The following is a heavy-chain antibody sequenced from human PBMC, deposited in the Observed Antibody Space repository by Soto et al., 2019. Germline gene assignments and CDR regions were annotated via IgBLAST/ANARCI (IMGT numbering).Heavy chain of an antibody. CDR3: ARGHYYYGMDV. Sequence: ASETLSLTCTVSNGSVSSGTYSWSWVRQPPGKGLEWIGYIYYSGTTYYTPSLKSRLTMSMDRANDHFSLNLTSATAADTAVYFCARGHYYYGMDVWGQGITVTVSS. CDR2: IYYSGTT. CDR1: NGSVSSGTYS. J-gene: IGHJ6*02. V-gene: IGHV4-30-2*01.